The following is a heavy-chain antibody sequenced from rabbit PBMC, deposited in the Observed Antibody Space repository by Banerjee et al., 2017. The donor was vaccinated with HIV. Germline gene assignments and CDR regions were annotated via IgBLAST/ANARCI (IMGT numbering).Heavy chain of an antibody. Sequence: QSLEESGGDLVKPGASLTLTCTASGFSFSSNYMCWVRQAPGKGLEWIACIYTSSGSTWYATWAKGRFTISKTSSTTVTLQMTSLTAADTATYFCARALSYGYAGYAYANLWGPGTLV. CDR2: IYTSSGST. D-gene: IGHD6-1*01. CDR1: GFSFSSNY. V-gene: IGHV1S40*01. J-gene: IGHJ4*01. CDR3: ARALSYGYAGYAYANL.